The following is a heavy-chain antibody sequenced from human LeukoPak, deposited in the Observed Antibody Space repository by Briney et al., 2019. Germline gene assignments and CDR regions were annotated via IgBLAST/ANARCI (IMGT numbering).Heavy chain of an antibody. V-gene: IGHV4-59*08. CDR1: AGSISRYY. CDR3: ARRATALDY. D-gene: IGHD6-13*01. Sequence: SETLSLTRTVSAGSISRYYWSWIRQPPGKGLEWIGYFHYSGNTNYNPSLSSRVTMSVDTSKNQFSLRLNSVTAADTAVYYCARRATALDYWGQGTLVTVSS. CDR2: FHYSGNT. J-gene: IGHJ4*02.